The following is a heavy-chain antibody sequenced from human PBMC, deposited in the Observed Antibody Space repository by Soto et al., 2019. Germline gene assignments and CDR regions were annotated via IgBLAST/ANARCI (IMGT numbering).Heavy chain of an antibody. Sequence: EVQLLESGGGLVQPGGSLRLSCAASGFTFTDYALSWVRQAPGKGLEWVATISGIGGSTYLADSVKGRLSISRDNSKNTVSLLMNSLRAEDTAVYFCAKTRLYDNNEYHRDGFDVWGPGTAVTVSS. V-gene: IGHV3-23*01. CDR2: ISGIGGST. CDR3: AKTRLYDNNEYHRDGFDV. J-gene: IGHJ3*01. CDR1: GFTFTDYA. D-gene: IGHD3-22*01.